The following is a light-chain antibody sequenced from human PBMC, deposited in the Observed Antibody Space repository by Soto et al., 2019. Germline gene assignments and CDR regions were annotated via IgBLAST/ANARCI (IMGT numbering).Light chain of an antibody. V-gene: IGKV1-39*01. CDR2: SAY. J-gene: IGKJ1*01. CDR1: QNIDTY. CDR3: QQSYNFPRT. Sequence: DIQMTQSPSSLSASVGDRVTITCRASQNIDTYLNWYLQKPGQAPKLLIYSAYSLQSGVSPRFSGDASGTDFTLTISSLQPDDFATYYCQQSYNFPRTFGKGTTV.